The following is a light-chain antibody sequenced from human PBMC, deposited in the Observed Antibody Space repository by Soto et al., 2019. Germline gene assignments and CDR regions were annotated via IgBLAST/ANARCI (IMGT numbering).Light chain of an antibody. Sequence: QSALTQPASVSGSPGQSITISCTGTSCDVGGYNYVSWYQQHPGKAPKLMISEVTNRPSGVSNRFSGSKSGNTASLTISGLQAEDEADYYCSSYTSSSTLEVFGTGTKVTVL. CDR2: EVT. V-gene: IGLV2-14*01. CDR1: SCDVGGYNY. CDR3: SSYTSSSTLEV. J-gene: IGLJ1*01.